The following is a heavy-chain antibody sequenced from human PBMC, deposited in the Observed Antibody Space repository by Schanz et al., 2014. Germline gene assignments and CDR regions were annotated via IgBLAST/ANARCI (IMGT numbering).Heavy chain of an antibody. J-gene: IGHJ4*02. CDR3: ARAFGGYDPAGALDY. D-gene: IGHD5-12*01. CDR1: GGTFSSYT. Sequence: QVQLVQSGAEVKKPGSSVKVSCTASGGTFSSYTISWIRQAPGQGLEWMGRIIPVLAIADYAQKFQGRVTITADKSSDTAYMELSSLRSEDTAVYYCARAFGGYDPAGALDYWGQGTLVTVSS. V-gene: IGHV1-69*02. CDR2: IIPVLAIA.